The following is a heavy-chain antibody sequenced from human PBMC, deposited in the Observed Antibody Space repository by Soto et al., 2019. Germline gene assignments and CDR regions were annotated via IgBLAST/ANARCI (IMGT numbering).Heavy chain of an antibody. CDR2: ISTGSTYI. CDR3: ANSPSDCSGGSCSLRWNLDS. D-gene: IGHD2-15*01. V-gene: IGHV3-21*06. CDR1: GFSFSSYS. Sequence: EVQLVESGGGLVKPGGSLRVSCAASGFSFSSYSMNWVRQAPGKGLEWVSSISTGSTYIYYADSVKGRFTISRDNAKNTLYLQMNSLRAEDTAVYYSANSPSDCSGGSCSLRWNLDSWGQGTLVPVSS. J-gene: IGHJ4*02.